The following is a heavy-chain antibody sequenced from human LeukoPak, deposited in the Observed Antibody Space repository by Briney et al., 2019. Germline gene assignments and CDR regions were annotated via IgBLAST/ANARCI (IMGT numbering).Heavy chain of an antibody. CDR1: GGSFSVYY. CDR2: INHSGRT. D-gene: IGHD4-23*01. CDR3: ARDGGSNNYWFDP. J-gene: IGHJ5*02. V-gene: IGHV4-34*01. Sequence: SKTLSLTCTVYGGSFSVYYWIWIRQPPGKGLEWIGEINHSGRTNYNPSLKSRVTISVDTSKNEFSLKLSSVTAADTAVYYCARDGGSNNYWFDPWGQGTLVTVSS.